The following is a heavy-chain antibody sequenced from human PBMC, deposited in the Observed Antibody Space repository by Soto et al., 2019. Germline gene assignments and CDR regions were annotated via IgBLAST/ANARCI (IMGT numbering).Heavy chain of an antibody. CDR2: ISSSSSYI. Sequence: GGSLRLSCAASGFTFSSYSMNWVRQAPVKGLEWVSSISSSSSYIYYADSVKGRFTISRDNAKNSLYLQMNSLRAEDTAVYYCAKSSTEGMDVWGQGTTVTVSS. V-gene: IGHV3-21*04. J-gene: IGHJ6*02. CDR3: AKSSTEGMDV. D-gene: IGHD3-3*02. CDR1: GFTFSSYS.